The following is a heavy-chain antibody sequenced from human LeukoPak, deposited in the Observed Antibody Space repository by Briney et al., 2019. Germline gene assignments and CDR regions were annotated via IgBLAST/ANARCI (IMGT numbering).Heavy chain of an antibody. CDR2: IWYDGSNK. CDR1: GFTFSSYG. CDR3: ARSLSSGWGSGWYIEGHDAFDI. D-gene: IGHD6-19*01. V-gene: IGHV3-33*08. J-gene: IGHJ3*02. Sequence: QPGGSLRLSCAASGFTFSSYGMHWVRQAPGKGLEWVAVIWYDGSNKYYADSVKGRFTISRDNSKNTLYLQMNSLRAEDTAVYYCARSLSSGWGSGWYIEGHDAFDIWGQGTMVTVSS.